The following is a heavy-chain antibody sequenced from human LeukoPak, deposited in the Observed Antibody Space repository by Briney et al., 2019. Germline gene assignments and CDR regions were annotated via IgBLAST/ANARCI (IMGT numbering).Heavy chain of an antibody. CDR3: VVVVEPPDSDGFDV. CDR1: GFTFGNSW. D-gene: IGHD1-14*01. CDR2: INADGSTA. V-gene: IGHV3-74*01. J-gene: IGHJ3*01. Sequence: GGSLRLSCAASGFTFGNSWVHWVRQAPGKGLVWVALINADGSTATYADSVKGRFTISRDNARNTLSLQMNSLTSEDTAVYYCVVVVEPPDSDGFDVWGQGTMITVSS.